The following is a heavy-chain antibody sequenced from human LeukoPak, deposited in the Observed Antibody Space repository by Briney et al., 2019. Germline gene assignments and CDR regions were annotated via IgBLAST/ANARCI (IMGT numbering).Heavy chain of an antibody. CDR3: ARSAFQGAFDI. Sequence: GGSLRLSCAASGFTFSSYSMNWVRQAPGKGREWVSYISSSSSTIQYADSVKGRFTISRDNAKDSLYLQMNSLRAEDTAVYFCARSAFQGAFDIWGQGTLVTVSS. CDR2: ISSSSSTI. V-gene: IGHV3-48*01. D-gene: IGHD3-16*01. J-gene: IGHJ3*02. CDR1: GFTFSSYS.